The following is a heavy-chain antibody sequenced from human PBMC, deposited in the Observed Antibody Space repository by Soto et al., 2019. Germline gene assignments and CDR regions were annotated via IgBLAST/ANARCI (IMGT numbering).Heavy chain of an antibody. CDR3: AGGFPTFDY. V-gene: IGHV4-59*08. J-gene: IGHJ4*02. D-gene: IGHD3-16*01. CDR1: GGSINSSY. Sequence: SETLSLTCTVSGGSINSSYWSWIRQPPGKGLEWIGYVYYSGGTNYNPSLKSRVTISLDTSKNQFSLKLTSVTAADTAVYYCAGGFPTFDYWGQGTLVTVSS. CDR2: VYYSGGT.